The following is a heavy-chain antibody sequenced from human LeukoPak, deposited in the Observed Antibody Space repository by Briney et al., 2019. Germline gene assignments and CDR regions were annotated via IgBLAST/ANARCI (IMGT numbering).Heavy chain of an antibody. CDR2: VYHSGGGNK. CDR1: GGSISSGGYS. V-gene: IGHV4-61*08. J-gene: IGHJ4*02. Sequence: SETLSLTCAVSGGSISSGGYSWSWIRQPPGKGLEWIGEVYHSGGGNKNYNPSLKSRATISVDTSKNQFSLKLSSVTAADTAVYYCARDDGPYWGQGTLVTVSS. D-gene: IGHD3/OR15-3a*01. CDR3: ARDDGPY.